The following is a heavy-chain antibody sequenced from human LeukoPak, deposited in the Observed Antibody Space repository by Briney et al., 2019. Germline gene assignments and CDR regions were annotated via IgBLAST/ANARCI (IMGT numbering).Heavy chain of an antibody. D-gene: IGHD1-14*01. CDR3: ATETNGRHYDY. J-gene: IGHJ4*02. CDR2: IGPTGSDR. Sequence: GGSLRLSSTASGHTFSTSGFNWVRQAPGKGLEWVASIGPTGSDRYHADSIKGRFTISRDNTNNFLYLQMNSLRAEDTAVYYCATETNGRHYDYWGQGTLLTVSS. CDR1: GHTFSTSG. V-gene: IGHV3-21*06.